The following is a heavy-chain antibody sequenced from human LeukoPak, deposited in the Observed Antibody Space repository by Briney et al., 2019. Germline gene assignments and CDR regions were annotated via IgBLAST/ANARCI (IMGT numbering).Heavy chain of an antibody. J-gene: IGHJ4*02. CDR3: ARDKVGDYDILTGIDY. D-gene: IGHD3-9*01. CDR2: IYTSGST. Sequence: PSETLSLTCTVSVDSISSYYWSWLRQPAGKGLEWLGRIYTSGSTNYSPSLKRRVTMSVDTSKNQFSLKLSSVTAADTAVYYCARDKVGDYDILTGIDYWGQGTLVTVSS. CDR1: VDSISSYY. V-gene: IGHV4-4*07.